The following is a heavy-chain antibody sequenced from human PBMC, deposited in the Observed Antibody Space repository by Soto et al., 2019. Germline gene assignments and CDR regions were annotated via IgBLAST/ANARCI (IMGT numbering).Heavy chain of an antibody. CDR3: ATSTFRTFGAFDI. CDR2: ISYDGSNK. CDR1: GFTFSSYG. D-gene: IGHD1-7*01. Sequence: QVQLVESGGGVVQPGRSLRLSCAASGFTFSSYGMHWVRQAPGKGLEWVAVISYDGSNKYYADSVKGRFTISRDNSKNTLYLQMNSLRAEDTAAYYCATSTFRTFGAFDIWGQGTMVTVSS. V-gene: IGHV3-30*03. J-gene: IGHJ3*02.